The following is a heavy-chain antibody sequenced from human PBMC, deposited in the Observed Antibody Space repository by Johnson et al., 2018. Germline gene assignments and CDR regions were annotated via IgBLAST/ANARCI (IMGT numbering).Heavy chain of an antibody. CDR1: GFTFSSYG. CDR2: ISYDGSNK. Sequence: QVQLGQSGGGVVQPGRSLRLSCAASGFTFSSYGMHWVRQAPGKGLEWVAVISYDGSNKYYADSVKGRFTISRDNSKNTLYLQMNSLRAEDTAVYYCAHVVAATRLDAFDIWGQGTRVTVSS. J-gene: IGHJ3*02. V-gene: IGHV3-30*03. D-gene: IGHD2-15*01. CDR3: AHVVAATRLDAFDI.